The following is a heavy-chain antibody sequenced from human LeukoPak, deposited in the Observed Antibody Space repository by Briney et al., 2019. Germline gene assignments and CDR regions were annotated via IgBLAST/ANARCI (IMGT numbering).Heavy chain of an antibody. CDR3: ARDLTDIVATMGDY. D-gene: IGHD5-12*01. V-gene: IGHV3-21*01. CDR2: ISSSSSYI. Sequence: KPGGSLRLSCAASGFTFSSYSMNWVRQAPGKGLEWVSSISSSSSYIYYADSVKGRFTISRDNAKNSLYLQMNRLRAEDTAVYYCARDLTDIVATMGDYWGQGTLVTVSS. J-gene: IGHJ4*02. CDR1: GFTFSSYS.